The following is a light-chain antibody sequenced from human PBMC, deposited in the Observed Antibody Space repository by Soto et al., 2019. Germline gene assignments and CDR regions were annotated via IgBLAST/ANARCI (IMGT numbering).Light chain of an antibody. V-gene: IGLV2-14*01. CDR2: EVS. Sequence: QSALTHPASVAGSTGQSITISCPGTSSDVGGYNYLSWYQQHPGKAPELMISEVSNRPSGVSNRFSGSKSGNTASLTISGLQAEDEADYYCRSYTSSSTYVFGTGTKVTVL. CDR1: SSDVGGYNY. CDR3: RSYTSSSTYV. J-gene: IGLJ1*01.